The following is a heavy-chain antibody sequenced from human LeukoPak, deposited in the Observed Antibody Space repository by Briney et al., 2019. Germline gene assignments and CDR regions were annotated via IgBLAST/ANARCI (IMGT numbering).Heavy chain of an antibody. CDR3: ARAEVWFGEGVDY. Sequence: GGSLRLSCAASGFTFSSYSMNWVRQAPGKGLEWVSSISSSSSYIYYADSVKGRFTISRDNAKNSLYLQMNSLRAEDTAVYYCARAEVWFGEGVDYWGQGTLVTVSS. V-gene: IGHV3-21*04. CDR1: GFTFSSYS. J-gene: IGHJ4*02. D-gene: IGHD3-10*01. CDR2: ISSSSSYI.